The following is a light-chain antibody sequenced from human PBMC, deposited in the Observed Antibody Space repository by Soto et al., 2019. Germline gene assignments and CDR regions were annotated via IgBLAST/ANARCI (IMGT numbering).Light chain of an antibody. CDR2: LNSDGSH. CDR3: QTWGTGGAWV. J-gene: IGLJ3*02. V-gene: IGLV4-69*01. CDR1: SGHSSYA. Sequence: QLVLTQSPSVSASLGASVKLTCTLNSGHSSYAIAWHQQQPEKGPRYLMKLNSDGSHSKGDGIPDRFSGSSSGAERYLTISSLQSEDEADYYCQTWGTGGAWVFGGGTKLTVL.